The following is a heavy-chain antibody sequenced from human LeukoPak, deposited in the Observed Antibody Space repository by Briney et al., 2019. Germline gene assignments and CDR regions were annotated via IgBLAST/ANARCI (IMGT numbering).Heavy chain of an antibody. D-gene: IGHD2-21*01. CDR1: GFAFSSYW. V-gene: IGHV3-7*01. J-gene: IGHJ4*02. CDR2: INQDGNSQ. Sequence: PGGSLRLSCEASGFAFSSYWASWVRQAPGKGLEWVANINQDGNSQNYVDSVRGRFTISKDNAKNSVYLQMHSLRAEDTAVYYCARSLWPEDYWGQGILVTVSS. CDR3: ARSLWPEDY.